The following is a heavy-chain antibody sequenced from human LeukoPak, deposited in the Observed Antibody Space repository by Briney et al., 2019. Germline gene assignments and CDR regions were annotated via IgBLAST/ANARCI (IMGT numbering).Heavy chain of an antibody. Sequence: PGGSLRLSCAASRFTFSSYTLNWVRQAPGKGLEWVSSISSSSSYIYYADSVKGRFTISRDNAKNSLYLQMNSLRAEDTAVYYCARDRGWCYMDVWGKGTTVTVSS. CDR3: ARDRGWCYMDV. CDR1: RFTFSSYT. V-gene: IGHV3-21*01. D-gene: IGHD2-8*01. CDR2: ISSSSSYI. J-gene: IGHJ6*03.